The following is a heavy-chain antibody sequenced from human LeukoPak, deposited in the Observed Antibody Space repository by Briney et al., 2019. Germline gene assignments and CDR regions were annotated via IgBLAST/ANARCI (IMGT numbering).Heavy chain of an antibody. CDR1: GFTFSSYA. Sequence: GGSLRLSCAATGFTFSSYAMSWVRQAPGKGLEWVSGISISGGNKYYADSVKGRSTISRDNSKHTLFLQMSSLRAEDTAVYYCAKGSPLDLGAAEAYYYGMDVWGQGTTVTVS. J-gene: IGHJ6*02. CDR2: ISISGGNK. V-gene: IGHV3-23*01. D-gene: IGHD3-10*01. CDR3: AKGSPLDLGAAEAYYYGMDV.